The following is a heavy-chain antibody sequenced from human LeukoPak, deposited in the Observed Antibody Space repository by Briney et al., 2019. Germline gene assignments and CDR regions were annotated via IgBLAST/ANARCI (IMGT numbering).Heavy chain of an antibody. CDR2: INHSGST. J-gene: IGHJ4*02. V-gene: IGHV4-34*01. CDR1: GGSFSGYY. Sequence: SETLSLTCAVYGGSFSGYYWSWIRQPPGKGLEWIGEINHSGSTNYNPSLKSRVTTSVDTSKNQFSLKLSSVTAADTAVYYCARVIRADLDLVYSSGWFDYWGQGTLVTVSS. D-gene: IGHD6-19*01. CDR3: ARVIRADLDLVYSSGWFDY.